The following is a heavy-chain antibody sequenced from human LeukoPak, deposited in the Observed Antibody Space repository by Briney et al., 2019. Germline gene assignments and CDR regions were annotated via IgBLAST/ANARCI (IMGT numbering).Heavy chain of an antibody. D-gene: IGHD5-18*01. CDR1: GFTVSSNY. Sequence: QTGGSLRLSCAASGFTVSSNYVSWVRQAPGKGLEWVSVIYSGGSTYYADSVKGRFTISRDNSKNTLYLQMNSLRAEDTAVYYCARETRLYSYGYWGQGTLVTVSS. CDR3: ARETRLYSYGY. V-gene: IGHV3-53*01. J-gene: IGHJ4*02. CDR2: IYSGGST.